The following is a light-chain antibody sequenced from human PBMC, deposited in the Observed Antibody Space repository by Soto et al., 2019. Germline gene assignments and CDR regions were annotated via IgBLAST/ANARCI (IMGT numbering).Light chain of an antibody. Sequence: QSALAQPPSASGTPGQRVTISCSGSSSKIGTNYVCWYQQLPETAPKLLIYRNNQRPSGVPDRFSGSKSGTSASLAISGLRYEEEADYYCAAWDDILSDLVFGGGTKVTVL. CDR2: RNN. V-gene: IGLV1-47*01. J-gene: IGLJ2*01. CDR3: AAWDDILSDLV. CDR1: SSKIGTNY.